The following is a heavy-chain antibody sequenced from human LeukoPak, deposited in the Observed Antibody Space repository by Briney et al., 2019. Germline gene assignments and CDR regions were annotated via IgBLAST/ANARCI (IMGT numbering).Heavy chain of an antibody. CDR3: AKGQYSSSWSRSDDAFDI. Sequence: QPGGSLRLSCAASGFTFSNYAMSWVRQAPGKGLEWVSAISGSGGSTYYADSVKGRFTISRDNSKNTLYLQMNSLRAEDTAVYYCAKGQYSSSWSRSDDAFDIWGQGTMVTVSS. V-gene: IGHV3-23*01. CDR1: GFTFSNYA. J-gene: IGHJ3*02. D-gene: IGHD6-13*01. CDR2: ISGSGGST.